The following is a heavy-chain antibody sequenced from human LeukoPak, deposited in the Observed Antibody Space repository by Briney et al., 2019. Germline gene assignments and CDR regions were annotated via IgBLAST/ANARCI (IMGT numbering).Heavy chain of an antibody. CDR3: AKWSGDYVPFDY. Sequence: LGGSLRLSCAASGFTFSSYAMSWVRQAPGKGLEWVSAISGSGASTYYADSVKGRFTISRDNSKNTLYLQMNSLRAEDTAVYYCAKWSGDYVPFDYWGQGTLVTVSS. CDR2: ISGSGAST. D-gene: IGHD4-17*01. J-gene: IGHJ4*02. CDR1: GFTFSSYA. V-gene: IGHV3-23*01.